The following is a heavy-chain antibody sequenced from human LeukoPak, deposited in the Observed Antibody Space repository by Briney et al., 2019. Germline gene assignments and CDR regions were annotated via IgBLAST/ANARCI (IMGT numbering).Heavy chain of an antibody. D-gene: IGHD4-17*01. J-gene: IGHJ6*03. CDR1: GYTFTSYY. V-gene: IGHV1-46*01. Sequence: ASVKVSCKASGYTFTSYYMHWVRQAPGQGLEWMGIINPSGGSTSYAQKFQGRVTITADESTSTAYMELSSLRSEDTAVYYCARGDYGDLEYYYYYYMDVWGKGTTVTVSS. CDR2: INPSGGST. CDR3: ARGDYGDLEYYYYYYMDV.